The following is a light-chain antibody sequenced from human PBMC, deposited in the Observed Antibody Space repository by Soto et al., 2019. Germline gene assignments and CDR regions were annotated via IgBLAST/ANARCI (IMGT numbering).Light chain of an antibody. J-gene: IGKJ1*01. CDR3: QQYGSSQWT. CDR1: QSVSASY. CDR2: GAS. V-gene: IGKV3-20*01. Sequence: DILLTQSPDTLSLSPGERATLSFRASQSVSASYLAWYQKKLGQAPRLLIYGASSRATGIPDRFSGSGSGTDFTLTISRLEPEDFAVYYCQQYGSSQWTFGQGTKWIS.